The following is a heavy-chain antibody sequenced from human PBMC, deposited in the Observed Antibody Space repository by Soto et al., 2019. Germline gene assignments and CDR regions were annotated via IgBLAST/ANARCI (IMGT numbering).Heavy chain of an antibody. J-gene: IGHJ3*02. D-gene: IGHD1-26*01. CDR2: ISYDGSIK. CDR3: AKEAAATGGIGAFDI. Sequence: GGSLRLSCAASGFTFSSSGMHWVRQVPGKGLEWVAVISYDGSIKYYADSVGGRFTISRDNSKNTLYLQMNSLRAEDTAVFFCAKEAAATGGIGAFDIWGQGTLVTVSS. CDR1: GFTFSSSG. V-gene: IGHV3-30*18.